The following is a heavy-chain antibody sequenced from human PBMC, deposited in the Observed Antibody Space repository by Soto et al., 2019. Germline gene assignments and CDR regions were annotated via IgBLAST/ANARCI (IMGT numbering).Heavy chain of an antibody. CDR2: IYPGNSNT. V-gene: IGHV5-51*01. Sequence: GESLKISCKGSGYGFSIHWVAWLRQMPGKGLEWVGIIYPGNSNTMYSPSFQGQVTISADTALSTTYLQWDTLKPSDTAVYYCARHHGSPGSYFGMDVWGQGTTVTVSS. J-gene: IGHJ6*02. CDR1: GYGFSIHW. CDR3: ARHHGSPGSYFGMDV. D-gene: IGHD6-13*01.